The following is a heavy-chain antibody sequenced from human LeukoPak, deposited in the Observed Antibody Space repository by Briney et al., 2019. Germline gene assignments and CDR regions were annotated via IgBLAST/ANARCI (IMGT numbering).Heavy chain of an antibody. CDR2: IYHSGST. CDR3: ARGGGESAMIVPDAFDI. V-gene: IGHV4-39*07. Sequence: PSETLSLTCTVSGGSISSSSYYWGWIRQPPGKGLEWIGEIYHSGSTNYNPSLKSRVTISVDKSKNQFSLKLSSVTAADTAVYYCARGGGESAMIVPDAFDIWGQGTMVTVSS. J-gene: IGHJ3*02. CDR1: GGSISSSSYY. D-gene: IGHD3-22*01.